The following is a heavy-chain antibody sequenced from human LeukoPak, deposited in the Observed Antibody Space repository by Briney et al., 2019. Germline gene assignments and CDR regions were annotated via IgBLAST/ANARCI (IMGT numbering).Heavy chain of an antibody. CDR3: TKDYYYSLDV. CDR2: IRRKADNCAT. CDR1: GFTFSGSP. Sequence: AGGSLRLSCAASGFTFSGSPIHWVRQASGRGLEWVGHIRRKADNCATTYAASMKGRFTISRDDSKNTAFLQMNSLKIEDSAVYYCTKDYYYSLDVWGQGTTVTVSS. V-gene: IGHV3-73*01. J-gene: IGHJ6*02.